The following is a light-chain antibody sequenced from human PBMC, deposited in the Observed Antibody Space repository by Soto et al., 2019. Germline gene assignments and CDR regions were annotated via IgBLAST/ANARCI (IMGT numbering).Light chain of an antibody. V-gene: IGKV1-6*01. J-gene: IGKJ2*01. Sequence: LAWYQLKAGKAPKLLIYAASNLQSGVPSRFSGSGSGTDFTLIISSLQPEDFATYYCLQDYDYPYTFGQGTKVDI. CDR3: LQDYDYPYT. CDR2: AAS.